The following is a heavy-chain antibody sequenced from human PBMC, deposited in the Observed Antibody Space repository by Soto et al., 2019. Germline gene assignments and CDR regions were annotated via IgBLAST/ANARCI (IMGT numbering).Heavy chain of an antibody. CDR1: GYTFTSYG. V-gene: IGHV1-18*01. CDR3: ARGPRYYDFWSGYSHGDYYYYMDV. Sequence: ASVKVSCKASGYTFTSYGISWVRQAPGQGLEWMGWISAYNGNTNYAQKLQGRVTMTTDTSTSTAYMELRSLRSDDTAVYYCARGPRYYDFWSGYSHGDYYYYMDVWGKGTTVTVSS. CDR2: ISAYNGNT. J-gene: IGHJ6*03. D-gene: IGHD3-3*01.